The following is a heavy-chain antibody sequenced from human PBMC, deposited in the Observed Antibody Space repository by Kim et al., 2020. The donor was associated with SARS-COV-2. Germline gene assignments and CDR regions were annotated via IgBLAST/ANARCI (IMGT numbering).Heavy chain of an antibody. J-gene: IGHJ5*02. D-gene: IGHD6-13*01. Sequence: FQGRVTMTRDTSTSTVYMELSSLRSEDTAVYYCARDRVAAAGTADNWFDPWGQGTLVTVSS. CDR3: ARDRVAAAGTADNWFDP. V-gene: IGHV1-46*01.